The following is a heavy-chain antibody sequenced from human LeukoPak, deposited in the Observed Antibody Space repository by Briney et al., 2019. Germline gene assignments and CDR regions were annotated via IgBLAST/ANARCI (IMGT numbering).Heavy chain of an antibody. D-gene: IGHD2-21*02. CDR1: GFTFSNAW. CDR2: IKSKTDGGTT. CDR3: TTTTVTAWLNALDI. V-gene: IGHV3-15*01. Sequence: GGSLRLSCAASGFTFSNAWMSWVRQAPGKGLEWVGHIKSKTDGGTTDYAAPVKGRFTISRDDSKNTLYLQMDSLKTEDTAVYYCTTTTVTAWLNALDIWGQGTMVTVSS. J-gene: IGHJ3*02.